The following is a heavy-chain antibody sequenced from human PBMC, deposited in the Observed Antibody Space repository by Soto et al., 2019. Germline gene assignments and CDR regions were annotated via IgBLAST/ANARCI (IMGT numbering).Heavy chain of an antibody. J-gene: IGHJ6*02. Sequence: ASVKVSCLASGYTFTIYYMHWVRQAPGQGLEWMGIINPSGGSTSYAKKFQGRVTMTRDTSTSTVYMELSSLRSEDTAVYYCARGRITMVRGVMIIYYYYYGMDVWG. CDR1: GYTFTIYY. D-gene: IGHD3-10*01. V-gene: IGHV1-46*01. CDR3: ARGRITMVRGVMIIYYYYYGMDV. CDR2: INPSGGST.